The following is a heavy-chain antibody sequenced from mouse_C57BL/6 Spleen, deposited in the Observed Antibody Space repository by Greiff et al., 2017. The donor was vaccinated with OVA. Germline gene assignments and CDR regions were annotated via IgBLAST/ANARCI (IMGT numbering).Heavy chain of an antibody. Sequence: QVQLKQPGAELVKPGASVKMSCKASGYTFTSYWITWVKQRPGPGLEWIGDIYPGSGSTNYNEKFKSKATLTVDTSSSTAYMQLSSLTSEDSAVYYCARRGNYEAWFAYWGQGTLVTVSA. CDR1: GYTFTSYW. D-gene: IGHD2-1*01. J-gene: IGHJ3*01. CDR2: IYPGSGST. V-gene: IGHV1-55*01. CDR3: ARRGNYEAWFAY.